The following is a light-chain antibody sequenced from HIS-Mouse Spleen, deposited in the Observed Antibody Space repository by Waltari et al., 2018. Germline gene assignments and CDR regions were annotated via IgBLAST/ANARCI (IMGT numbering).Light chain of an antibody. Sequence: QSALTQPASVSGSPGQSITISCPGTSSDVGGYTYVSCYQQHPGKAPKLMIYDVSNRPSGVSNRFSGSKSGNTASLTISGLQAEDEADYYCSSYTSSSFNVVFGGGTKLTVL. CDR2: DVS. CDR3: SSYTSSSFNVV. J-gene: IGLJ2*01. CDR1: SSDVGGYTY. V-gene: IGLV2-14*03.